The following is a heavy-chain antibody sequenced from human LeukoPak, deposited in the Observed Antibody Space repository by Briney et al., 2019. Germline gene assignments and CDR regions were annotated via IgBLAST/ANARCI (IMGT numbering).Heavy chain of an antibody. CDR1: GDSIGRSSYY. J-gene: IGHJ4*02. Sequence: SETLSLTCTVSGDSIGRSSYYWAWIRQPPGKGPEWIGSIYHSGSTYYNPSLKSRVTISVDRSKNQFSLKLSSVTAADTAVYYCARAHCSSTSCYTDFDYWGQGTLVTVSS. CDR2: IYHSGST. D-gene: IGHD2-2*02. CDR3: ARAHCSSTSCYTDFDY. V-gene: IGHV4-39*07.